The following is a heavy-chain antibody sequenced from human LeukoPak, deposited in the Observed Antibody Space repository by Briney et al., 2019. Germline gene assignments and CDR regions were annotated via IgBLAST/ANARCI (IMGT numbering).Heavy chain of an antibody. Sequence: PGGSLTLSCAASGFTFSSYSMNWVRQAPGKGLEWVSSISSSSSYIYYADSVKGRFTISRDNAKNSLYLQMNSLRAEDTAVYYCARAGWFGELLLTYYFDYWGQGTLVTVSS. J-gene: IGHJ4*02. CDR1: GFTFSSYS. V-gene: IGHV3-21*01. D-gene: IGHD3-10*01. CDR3: ARAGWFGELLLTYYFDY. CDR2: ISSSSSYI.